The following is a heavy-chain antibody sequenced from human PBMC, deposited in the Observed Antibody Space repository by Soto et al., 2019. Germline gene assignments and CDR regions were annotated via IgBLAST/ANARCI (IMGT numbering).Heavy chain of an antibody. Sequence: TSETLSLTCAVSGGSISSSNWWSWVRQPPGKGLEWIGEINHSGSTNYNPSLKSRVTISVDTSKNQFSLKLSSVTAADTAVYYCARGGNSDILTAYYIFWGQGTLVPVSP. CDR1: GGSISSSNW. J-gene: IGHJ4*02. D-gene: IGHD3-9*01. V-gene: IGHV4-4*02. CDR3: ARGGNSDILTAYYIF. CDR2: INHSGST.